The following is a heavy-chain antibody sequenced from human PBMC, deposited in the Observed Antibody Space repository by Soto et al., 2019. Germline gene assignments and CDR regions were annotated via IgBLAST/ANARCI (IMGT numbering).Heavy chain of an antibody. CDR2: ISSSSSYI. J-gene: IGHJ6*02. CDR1: GFTFSSYS. D-gene: IGHD2-2*01. V-gene: IGHV3-21*01. Sequence: AGSLSLSCSASGFTFSSYSMNWVRQAPGKGLEWVSSISSSSSYIYYADSVKGRFTISRDNAKNSLYLQMNSLRAEDTAVYYCAREGYCSSTSCYWNLYYYGMDVWGQGTTVTVSS. CDR3: AREGYCSSTSCYWNLYYYGMDV.